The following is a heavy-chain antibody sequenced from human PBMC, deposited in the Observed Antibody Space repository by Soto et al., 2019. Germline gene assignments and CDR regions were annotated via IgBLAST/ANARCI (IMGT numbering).Heavy chain of an antibody. CDR3: ARLSYSSGWFRFDY. CDR2: IYWDDDK. V-gene: IGHV2-5*02. Sequence: QITLKESGPTLVKPTQTLTLTCTFSGFSLSTSGVGVGWIRQPPGQALAWLALIYWDDDKRYSPSLKTRLIITKDTSKNQVVLTMTNMDPVDTATYYCARLSYSSGWFRFDYWGEGTIITVSS. CDR1: GFSLSTSGVG. D-gene: IGHD6-19*01. J-gene: IGHJ4*02.